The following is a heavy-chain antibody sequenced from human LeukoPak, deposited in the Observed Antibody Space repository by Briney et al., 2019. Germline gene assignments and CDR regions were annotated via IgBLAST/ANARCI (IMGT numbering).Heavy chain of an antibody. CDR3: ARLPVAVPGTYSDY. Sequence: GGSLRLSCAASGFTFSSYSMNRVRQAPGKGLEWDSSISSSSSYIYYADSVKGRFTISRDNAKNSLYLQMNSLRAEDTAVYYCARLPVAVPGTYSDYWGQGTLVTVSS. V-gene: IGHV3-21*01. CDR2: ISSSSSYI. CDR1: GFTFSSYS. D-gene: IGHD6-19*01. J-gene: IGHJ4*02.